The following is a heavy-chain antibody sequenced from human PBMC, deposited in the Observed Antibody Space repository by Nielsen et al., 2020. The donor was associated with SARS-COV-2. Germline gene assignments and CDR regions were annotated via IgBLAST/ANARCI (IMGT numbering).Heavy chain of an antibody. CDR3: ARKPNFLGELSFDY. CDR2: MYYSGNT. J-gene: IGHJ4*02. D-gene: IGHD3-16*02. V-gene: IGHV4-39*01. CDR1: GGSISGSSYY. Sequence: SETLSLTCTVSGGSISGSSYYWAWIRQPPGKGLEWIGSMYYSGNTFYKPSLKSRVTISADTSRNQFFLRLNTVTAADTAVYYCARKPNFLGELSFDYWGQGILVTVSS.